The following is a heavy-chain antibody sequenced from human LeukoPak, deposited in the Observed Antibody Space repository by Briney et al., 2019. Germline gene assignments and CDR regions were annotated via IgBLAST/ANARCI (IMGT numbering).Heavy chain of an antibody. V-gene: IGHV3-30*02. D-gene: IGHD3-22*01. CDR3: AKDAVYYDNSGYYYFDY. CDR2: IRYDGTNK. Sequence: GGSLRLSCAASGFTFSSYGMHWVRQAPGKGLEWVAFIRYDGTNKYYADSVKGRFTISRDNSKNTLDLQMNSLRAADTAVYYCAKDAVYYDNSGYYYFDYWGQGTLVTVSS. J-gene: IGHJ4*02. CDR1: GFTFSSYG.